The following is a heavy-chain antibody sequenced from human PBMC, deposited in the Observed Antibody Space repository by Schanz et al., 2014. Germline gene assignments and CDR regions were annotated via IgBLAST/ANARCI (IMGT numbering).Heavy chain of an antibody. CDR2: INPNSGGT. CDR1: GYRFTSNG. J-gene: IGHJ3*02. V-gene: IGHV1-2*02. Sequence: QVQLVQSGSELKKPGASVKVSCKASGYRFTSNGISWVRQAPGQGLEWMGWINPNSGGTDYAQKFQGRVTMTRDTSIRTAYMELRRLRSDDTAVYYCAKSLSLTYDSRAYHRPPEAFDIWGQGTMVTVSS. CDR3: AKSLSLTYDSRAYHRPPEAFDI. D-gene: IGHD3-22*01.